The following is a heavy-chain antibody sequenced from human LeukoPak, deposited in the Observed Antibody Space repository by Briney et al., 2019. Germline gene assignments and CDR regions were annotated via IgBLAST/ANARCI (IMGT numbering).Heavy chain of an antibody. CDR1: GGSVSSYY. CDR3: ARQGRDYGDFDY. J-gene: IGHJ4*02. D-gene: IGHD4-17*01. Sequence: SETLSLTCTVSGGSVSSYYWSRIRQPPGEGLEWVGYIYYSGSTNYNPSLKSRVNISVDTSNNKFSLRLNSVTAADTAVYYCARQGRDYGDFDYWGQGTLVTVSS. V-gene: IGHV4-59*08. CDR2: IYYSGST.